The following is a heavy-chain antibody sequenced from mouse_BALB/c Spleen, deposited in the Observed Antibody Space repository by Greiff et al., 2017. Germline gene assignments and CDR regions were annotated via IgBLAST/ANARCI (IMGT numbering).Heavy chain of an antibody. CDR2: IYYSGTI. V-gene: IGHV3-5*02. J-gene: IGHJ1*01. CDR1: GISITTGNYR. CDR3: ARDKVRGYFDV. D-gene: IGHD2-14*01. Sequence: VQLQQSGPGLVKPSQTVSLTCTVTGISITTGNYRWSWIRQFPGNKLEWIGYIYYSGTITYNPSLTSRTTITRDTSKNQFFLEMNSLTAEDTATYYCARDKVRGYFDVWGAGTTVTVSS.